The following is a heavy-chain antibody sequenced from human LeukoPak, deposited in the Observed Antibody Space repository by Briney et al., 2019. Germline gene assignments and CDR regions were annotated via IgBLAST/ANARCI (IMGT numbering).Heavy chain of an antibody. CDR1: GFTFDDYA. CDR2: ISWNSGSI. Sequence: PGGSLRLSYAASGFTFDDYAMHWVRQAPGKGLEWVSGISWNSGSIGYADSVKGRFTISRDNAKNSLYLQMNSLRAEDTALYYCAKGYGGVMTEFDYWGQGTLVTVSS. J-gene: IGHJ4*02. V-gene: IGHV3-9*01. D-gene: IGHD3-16*01. CDR3: AKGYGGVMTEFDY.